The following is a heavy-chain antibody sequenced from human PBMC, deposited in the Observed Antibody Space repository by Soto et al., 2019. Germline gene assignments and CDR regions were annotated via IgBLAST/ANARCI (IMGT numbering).Heavy chain of an antibody. J-gene: IGHJ4*02. CDR3: ARDPSTSGRSGHDY. D-gene: IGHD6-25*01. CDR2: INTDNGNT. CDR1: GYTFINYN. V-gene: IGHV1-18*01. Sequence: QVQLVQSGAEVKKPGASVKVSCKASGYTFINYNIGWVRQAPGQGLEWLGWINTDNGNTNYAQTVQGRVTMTTDTSTATAYMELRSLRSDDTAVYYCARDPSTSGRSGHDYWGQGTLVTVSS.